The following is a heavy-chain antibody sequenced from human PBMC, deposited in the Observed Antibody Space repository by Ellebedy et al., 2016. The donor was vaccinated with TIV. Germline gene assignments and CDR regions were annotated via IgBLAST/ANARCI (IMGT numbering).Heavy chain of an antibody. CDR3: AKDRVNGNGVLDPFDI. J-gene: IGHJ3*02. V-gene: IGHV3-23*01. CDR1: GFSIFTYA. D-gene: IGHD2-8*01. Sequence: GGSLRLSXKASGFSIFTYAMSWARQAPGKGLEWVSHIGTGAHHADSVKGRFTISRDNFKNTLYLQMDSLTVEDTAVYYCAKDRVNGNGVLDPFDIWGQGTRVTVSS. CDR2: IGTGA.